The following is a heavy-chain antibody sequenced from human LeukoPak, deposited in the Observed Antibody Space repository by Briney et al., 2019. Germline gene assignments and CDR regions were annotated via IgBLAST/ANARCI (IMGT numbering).Heavy chain of an antibody. CDR2: ISTAGDT. CDR1: GFTFSSYD. Sequence: GASLRLSCAASGFTFSSYDMHWVRQAPGKGLEWVSAISTAGDTYYPGSVNDRFTISSENAKNSLYLQMNRLRAGDTAVYYCARAAHGGNPDYWGQGTVVRVS. D-gene: IGHD4-23*01. J-gene: IGHJ4*02. CDR3: ARAAHGGNPDY. V-gene: IGHV3-13*04.